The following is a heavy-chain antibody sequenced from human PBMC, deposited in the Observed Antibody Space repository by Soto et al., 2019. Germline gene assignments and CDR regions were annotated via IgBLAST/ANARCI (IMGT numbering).Heavy chain of an antibody. Sequence: SVKVSCKASGYTFTSYGISWVRQAPGQGLEWMGGIIPNFGNANYAQKLQGRVTITADESTSTAYMELSSLRSEDTAVYYCARDSVQVGYYYGMDVWGQGTTVTVSS. D-gene: IGHD2-15*01. J-gene: IGHJ6*02. CDR1: GYTFTSYG. CDR3: ARDSVQVGYYYGMDV. V-gene: IGHV1-69*13. CDR2: IIPNFGNA.